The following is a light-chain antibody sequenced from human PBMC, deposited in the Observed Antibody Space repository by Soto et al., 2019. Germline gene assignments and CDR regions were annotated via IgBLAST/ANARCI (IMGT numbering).Light chain of an antibody. V-gene: IGKV1-5*01. J-gene: IGKJ2*01. Sequence: DIQMTQSPSTLSASVGDRVTITCRASQSISGWLAWYQQRPGKAPKVLIYDASKLESGVPSRFSGSGSGTEFTLTISSLQPDDFATYYCQRYDSFSMYTFGQGIKLDIK. CDR3: QRYDSFSMYT. CDR2: DAS. CDR1: QSISGW.